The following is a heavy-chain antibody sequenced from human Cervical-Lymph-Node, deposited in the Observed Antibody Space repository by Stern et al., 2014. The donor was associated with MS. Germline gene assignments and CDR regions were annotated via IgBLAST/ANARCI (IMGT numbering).Heavy chain of an antibody. CDR3: ARGDDVTRITLVRGVTNWFDP. J-gene: IGHJ5*02. CDR2: SNPNSGAT. V-gene: IGHV1-2*06. Sequence: VQLVQSGPEVKKPGASVKVSCKASGYTFTGYYIHWVRQARGQGLEWMGRSNPNSGATKFAQKFQGRATMTRDTSISTAYMELHSLRSDDTAIYYCARGDDVTRITLVRGVTNWFDPWGQGTLVTVSS. CDR1: GYTFTGYY. D-gene: IGHD3-10*01.